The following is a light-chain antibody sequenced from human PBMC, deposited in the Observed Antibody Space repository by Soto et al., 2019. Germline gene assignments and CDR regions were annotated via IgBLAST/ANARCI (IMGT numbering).Light chain of an antibody. CDR3: SSYTSSSTLV. CDR1: SSEVGGYNY. J-gene: IGLJ1*01. Sequence: QSALTQPASVSGSPGRSITLSCTGTSSEVGGYNYVSWYQQHPGKAHKLRISDVSNRPSGVSNRFAGYKSGNTASLTISGIQAEDEADYYCSSYTSSSTLVFGTGTKLTVL. V-gene: IGLV2-14*01. CDR2: DVS.